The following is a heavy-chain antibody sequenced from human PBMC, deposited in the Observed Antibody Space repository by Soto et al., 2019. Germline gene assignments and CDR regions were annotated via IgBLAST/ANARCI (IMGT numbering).Heavy chain of an antibody. D-gene: IGHD2-15*01. V-gene: IGHV2-5*02. CDR3: AHRPSYCSGGSCYSGFDY. Sequence: QITLKESGPSLVKPTQTLTLTCTFSGFSLSTSGAGVGWIRQPPGQALEWLALIYWDDDKRYSPSLKSRLTITKDTSKNQVVLTMTNMDPVDTATYYCAHRPSYCSGGSCYSGFDYWGQGTLVTVSS. CDR1: GFSLSTSGAG. CDR2: IYWDDDK. J-gene: IGHJ4*02.